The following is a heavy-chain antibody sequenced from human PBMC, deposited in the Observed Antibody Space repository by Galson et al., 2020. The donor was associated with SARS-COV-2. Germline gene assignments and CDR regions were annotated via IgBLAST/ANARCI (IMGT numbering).Heavy chain of an antibody. Sequence: SGPTLVKPTQTLTLTCTFSGFSLSTSGMCVSWIRQPPGKALEWLALIDWDDDKYYSTSLKTRLTISKDTSKNQVVLTMTNMDPVDTATYYCARLTEVSAAMTSYYYGMDVWGQGTTVTVSS. D-gene: IGHD2-2*01. CDR1: GFSLSTSGMC. V-gene: IGHV2-70*01. CDR2: IDWDDDK. CDR3: ARLTEVSAAMTSYYYGMDV. J-gene: IGHJ6*02.